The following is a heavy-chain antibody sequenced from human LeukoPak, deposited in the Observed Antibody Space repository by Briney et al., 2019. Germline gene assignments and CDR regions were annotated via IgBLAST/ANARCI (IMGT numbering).Heavy chain of an antibody. CDR1: GFTFSSYA. D-gene: IGHD3-22*01. V-gene: IGHV3-23*01. J-gene: IGHJ4*02. CDR2: ISGGDGST. Sequence: GSLRLSCAASGFTFSSYAMSWVRQAPGKGLEWVSGISGGDGSTYYADSVKGRFTISRDNSKNTLYLQMNSLRAEDTAVYYCARGNYDSSGKAQFDYWGQGTLVTVSS. CDR3: ARGNYDSSGKAQFDY.